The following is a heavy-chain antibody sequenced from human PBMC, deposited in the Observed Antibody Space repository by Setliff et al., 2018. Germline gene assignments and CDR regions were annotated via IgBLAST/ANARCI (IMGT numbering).Heavy chain of an antibody. CDR2: INHSGTT. J-gene: IGHJ6*03. CDR3: ARRPYQHYDSSGYSVNYYMDV. Sequence: PSETLSLTCAVSGASFSDYYWTWIRQSPGKGLEWIGEINHSGTTYYNPSVRSRVTISVDTSKNQFSLKLSSVTAADTAVYFCARRPYQHYDSSGYSVNYYMDVWGKGTTVTVSS. D-gene: IGHD3-22*01. V-gene: IGHV4-34*01. CDR1: GASFSDYY.